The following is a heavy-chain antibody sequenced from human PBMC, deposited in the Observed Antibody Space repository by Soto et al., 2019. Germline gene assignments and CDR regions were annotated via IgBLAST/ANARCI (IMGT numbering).Heavy chain of an antibody. V-gene: IGHV3-30-3*01. J-gene: IGHJ4*02. CDR3: ARDLRGSYYGSGSYYFDY. D-gene: IGHD3-10*01. Sequence: QVQLVESGGGVVQPGRSLRLSCAASGFTFSSYAMHWVRQAPGKGLEWVAVISYDGSNKYYADSVKGRFTISRDNSKNTLYLQMNSLRAEDPAVYYCARDLRGSYYGSGSYYFDYWGQGTLVNVSS. CDR2: ISYDGSNK. CDR1: GFTFSSYA.